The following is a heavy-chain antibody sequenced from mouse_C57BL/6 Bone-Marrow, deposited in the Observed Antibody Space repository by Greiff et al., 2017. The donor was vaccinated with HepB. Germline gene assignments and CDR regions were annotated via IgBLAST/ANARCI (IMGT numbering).Heavy chain of an antibody. CDR1: GYTFTSYW. CDR2: IHPNSGST. J-gene: IGHJ2*01. Sequence: VKLQQPGAELVKPGASVKLSCKASGYTFTSYWMHWVKQRPGQGLEWIGMIHPNSGSTNYNEKFKSKATLTVDKSSSTAYMQLSSLTSEDSAVYYCASLYDGYYLYYFDYWGQGTTLTASS. D-gene: IGHD2-3*01. CDR3: ASLYDGYYLYYFDY. V-gene: IGHV1-64*01.